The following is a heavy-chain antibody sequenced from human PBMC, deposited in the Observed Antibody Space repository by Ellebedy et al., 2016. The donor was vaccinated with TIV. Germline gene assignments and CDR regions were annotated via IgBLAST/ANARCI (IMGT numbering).Heavy chain of an antibody. CDR1: GFTFSSYA. V-gene: IGHV3-23*01. Sequence: GESLKISXAASGFTFSSYAMSWVRQGPGKGLEWVSVISGSGYSTYYADSVKGRFTISRDNSKNTLYLQMNSLRAEDTAVYYCAKVDAVSVYWGQGTLVTVSS. CDR2: ISGSGYST. J-gene: IGHJ4*02. D-gene: IGHD1-14*01. CDR3: AKVDAVSVY.